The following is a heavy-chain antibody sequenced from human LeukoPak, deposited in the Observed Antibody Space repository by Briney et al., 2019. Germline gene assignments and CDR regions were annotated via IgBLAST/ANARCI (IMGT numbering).Heavy chain of an antibody. Sequence: GGSLRLSCAASGFTFSSYGMSWVRQAPGKGLEWVSAISGSGGSTYYADSVKGRFTISRDNSKNTLYLQMNSLRAEDTAVYYCARDTSGRGPSYDYYYYMDVWGKGTTVTVSS. CDR1: GFTFSSYG. D-gene: IGHD2-15*01. CDR2: ISGSGGST. CDR3: ARDTSGRGPSYDYYYYMDV. J-gene: IGHJ6*03. V-gene: IGHV3-23*01.